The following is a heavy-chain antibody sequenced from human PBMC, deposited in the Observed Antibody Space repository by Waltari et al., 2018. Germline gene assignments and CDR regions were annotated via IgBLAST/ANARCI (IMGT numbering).Heavy chain of an antibody. V-gene: IGHV1-2*02. D-gene: IGHD3-3*01. J-gene: IGHJ5*02. CDR3: ARDHRITIFGVVPDWFDP. CDR1: GYTFTGYY. Sequence: QVQLVQSGAEVKKPGASVKVSCKASGYTFTGYYMHWVRQAPGQGLEWMGWINPNSGGTNYAQKFQGRVTMTRDTSISTAYMELSRLRSDDTAVYYCARDHRITIFGVVPDWFDPWGQGTLVTVSS. CDR2: INPNSGGT.